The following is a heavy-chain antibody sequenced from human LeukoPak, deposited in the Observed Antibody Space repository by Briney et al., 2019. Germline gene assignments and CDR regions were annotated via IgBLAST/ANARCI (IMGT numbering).Heavy chain of an antibody. D-gene: IGHD2-2*01. CDR2: IKQDGSEK. CDR3: ARGRYCSSTSCHYFDY. CDR1: GFTFSSYW. V-gene: IGHV3-7*01. Sequence: GGSLRLSCAASGFTFSSYWMSWVRQAPGKGLEWVANIKQDGSEKYYVDSVKGRFTISRDNAKDSLYLQMNSLRAEDTAVYYCARGRYCSSTSCHYFDYWGQGTLVTVSS. J-gene: IGHJ4*02.